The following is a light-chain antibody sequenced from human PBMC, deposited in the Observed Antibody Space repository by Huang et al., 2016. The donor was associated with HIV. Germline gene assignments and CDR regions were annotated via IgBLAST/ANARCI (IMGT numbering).Light chain of an antibody. CDR2: LGS. CDR1: QSLVCSNGYNC. V-gene: IGKV2-28*01. Sequence: IVMTQSPLSLPVTTGEPDSISCRSSQSLVCSNGYNCLDWYLQRPGQSPQILIFLGSTRAPGVPDRFCGSGSCTNFSLKISRVEAYDLCTYYCIQGLQTPGVTFGPGTKVDIK. CDR3: IQGLQTPGVT. J-gene: IGKJ3*01.